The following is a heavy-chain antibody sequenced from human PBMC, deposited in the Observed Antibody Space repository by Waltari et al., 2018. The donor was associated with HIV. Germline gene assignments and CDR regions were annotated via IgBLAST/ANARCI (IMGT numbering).Heavy chain of an antibody. V-gene: IGHV4-39*01. J-gene: IGHJ4*02. CDR2: IYYSGST. Sequence: QLQLQESGPGLVKPSETLSLTCTVSGGSISSSSYYWGWLRQPPGKGLEWLGSIYYSGSTYYNPSLKSRVTISVDTSKNQFSLKLSSVTAADTAVYYCARRSYYDSSGYYFDYWGQGTLVTVSS. CDR3: ARRSYYDSSGYYFDY. CDR1: GGSISSSSYY. D-gene: IGHD3-22*01.